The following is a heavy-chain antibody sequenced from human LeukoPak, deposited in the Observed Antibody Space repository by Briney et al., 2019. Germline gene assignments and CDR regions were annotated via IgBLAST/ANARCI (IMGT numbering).Heavy chain of an antibody. CDR2: ISSNGGST. V-gene: IGHV3-64*01. CDR3: ARGGKVRGVMLYYYYYMDV. CDR1: GFTFSSYA. D-gene: IGHD3-10*01. J-gene: IGHJ6*03. Sequence: TGGSLRLYCAASGFTFSSYAMHWVRQAPGKGLEYVSAISSNGGSTYYANSVKGRFTISRDNSKNTMYLQMGSLRAEDMAVYYCARGGKVRGVMLYYYYYMDVWGKGTTVTVSS.